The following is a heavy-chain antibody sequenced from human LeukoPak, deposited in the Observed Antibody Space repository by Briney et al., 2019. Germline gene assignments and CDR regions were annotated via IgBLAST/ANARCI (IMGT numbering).Heavy chain of an antibody. V-gene: IGHV1-69*13. CDR1: GGTFSSYA. J-gene: IGHJ4*02. CDR2: IIPIFGTA. CDR3: ARGGGSYVPFDY. D-gene: IGHD2-15*01. Sequence: GASVKVSCKASGGTFSSYAISWVRQAPGQGLEWMGGIIPIFGTANYAQKFQGRVTITADEAQDTAYLELSSLSSEDTAVYYCARGGGSYVPFDYWGQGTLVTVSS.